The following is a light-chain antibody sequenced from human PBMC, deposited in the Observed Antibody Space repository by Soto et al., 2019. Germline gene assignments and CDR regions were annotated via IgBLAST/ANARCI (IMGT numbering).Light chain of an antibody. CDR3: QQYGSSPKT. CDR1: QSVSGSY. J-gene: IGKJ1*01. CDR2: GAS. Sequence: EIVMTQSPATLSVSPGGRATLSCRASQSVSGSYLAWYQQKPGQAPRLLIYGASSRATGIPDRFSGSGSGTDFTLTISRLEPEDFAVYYCQQYGSSPKTFGQGTKVDIK. V-gene: IGKV3-20*01.